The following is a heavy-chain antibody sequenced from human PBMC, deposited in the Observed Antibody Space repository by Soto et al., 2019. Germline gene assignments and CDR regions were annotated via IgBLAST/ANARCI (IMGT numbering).Heavy chain of an antibody. CDR2: IYYSGST. D-gene: IGHD4-17*01. V-gene: IGHV4-59*08. CDR1: GGSISSYY. CDR3: ARQGYGDNGLNYYYYGMDV. Sequence: SETLSLTCTVSGGSISSYYWSWIRQPPGKGLEWIGYIYYSGSTNYNPSLKSRVTISVDTSKNQFSLKLSSVTAADTAVYYCARQGYGDNGLNYYYYGMDVWGQGTTVTVS. J-gene: IGHJ6*02.